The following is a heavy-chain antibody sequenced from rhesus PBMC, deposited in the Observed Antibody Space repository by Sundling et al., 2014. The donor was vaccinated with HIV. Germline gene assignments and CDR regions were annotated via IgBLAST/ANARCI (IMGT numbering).Heavy chain of an antibody. CDR3: SSLNLWTGYYPQDYYGLDS. V-gene: IGHV3-54*02. CDR2: ISYDGSKK. D-gene: IGHD3-3*01. J-gene: IGHJ6*01. CDR1: GFTFSSYA. Sequence: EVQLVESGGGLVQPGGSLRLSCAASGFTFSSYAMHWVRQAPGKGLEWVAFISYDGSKKYYADSVKDRFAISRDNSKNMLYLQMNNLELEDTAVFYCSSLNLWTGYYPQDYYGLDSWGQGVVVTVSS.